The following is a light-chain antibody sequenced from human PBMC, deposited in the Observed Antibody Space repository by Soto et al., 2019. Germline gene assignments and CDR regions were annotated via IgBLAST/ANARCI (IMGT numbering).Light chain of an antibody. Sequence: QSALTQPRSVSGSPGQSVTISCIGTSSDVGGYNYVSWYQQHPGKAPKVMIYDVSKRPSGVPGRFSGSKSGNTASLTISGLQAEDEAEYYCCSYAGNYIVLFGGGTKVTVL. CDR3: CSYAGNYIVL. J-gene: IGLJ3*02. CDR1: SSDVGGYNY. V-gene: IGLV2-11*01. CDR2: DVS.